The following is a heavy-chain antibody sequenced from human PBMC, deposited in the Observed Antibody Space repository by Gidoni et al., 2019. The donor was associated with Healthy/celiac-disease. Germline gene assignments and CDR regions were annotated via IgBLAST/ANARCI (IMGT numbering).Heavy chain of an antibody. CDR3: ARDLSSSYGNGHYYYYYGMDV. Sequence: QVQLVESGGGVVQPGRSLRLSCAASGFTFSSYAMHWVRQAPGKGLEWVAVISYDGSNKYYADAVKGRFTISRDNSKNTLYLQMNSLRAEDTAVYYCARDLSSSYGNGHYYYYYGMDVWGQGTTVTVSS. D-gene: IGHD5-18*01. V-gene: IGHV3-30-3*01. J-gene: IGHJ6*02. CDR2: ISYDGSNK. CDR1: GFTFSSYA.